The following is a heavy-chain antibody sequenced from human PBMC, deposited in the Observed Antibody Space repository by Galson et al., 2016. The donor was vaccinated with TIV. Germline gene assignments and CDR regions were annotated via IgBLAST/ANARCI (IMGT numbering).Heavy chain of an antibody. J-gene: IGHJ4*02. CDR3: ARGNPGNPNF. D-gene: IGHD4-23*01. V-gene: IGHV3-74*01. CDR1: GFTFSNYW. CDR2: INTDGDAS. Sequence: SLRLSCAASGFTFSNYWMHWVRQSPGEGLIYVSRINTDGDASDYADSVNGRFTISRDNVKNIVFLQMTALRVEDTAVYYCARGNPGNPNFWGQGTLVTVSS.